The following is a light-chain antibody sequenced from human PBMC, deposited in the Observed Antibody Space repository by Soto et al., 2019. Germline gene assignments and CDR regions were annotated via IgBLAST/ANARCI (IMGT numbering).Light chain of an antibody. CDR2: GAS. CDR3: QQYGRTSWT. Sequence: EIVLTQSPGTLSLSPGEGATLSCRASQSVSTIFFAWYQQKPGQAPRLLIYGASTRATGIPDRFSGSGSGTDFTLTISRLEAEDFAVYYCQQYGRTSWTFGQGTKVEIK. V-gene: IGKV3-20*01. J-gene: IGKJ1*01. CDR1: QSVSTIF.